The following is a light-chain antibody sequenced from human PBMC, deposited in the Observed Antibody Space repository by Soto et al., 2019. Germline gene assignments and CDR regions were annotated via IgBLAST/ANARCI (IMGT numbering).Light chain of an antibody. Sequence: IVMTQSPDSLVVSLGERATINSKSSQSVLYSSNNKNYLAWYQQKPGQPPKLLIYWASTRESGVPDRFSGSGSGTDFTLTIRSLQAEDVAVYYCKQYYSTPWTFGQGTKVDIK. J-gene: IGKJ1*01. V-gene: IGKV4-1*01. CDR2: WAS. CDR3: KQYYSTPWT. CDR1: QSVLYSSNNKNY.